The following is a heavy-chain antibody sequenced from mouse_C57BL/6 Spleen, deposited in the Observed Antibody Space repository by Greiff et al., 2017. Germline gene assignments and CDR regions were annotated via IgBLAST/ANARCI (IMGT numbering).Heavy chain of an antibody. Sequence: EVKLVESGGGLVQPGGSLSLSCAASGFTFTDYYMSWVRQPPGKALEWLGFIRNKANGYTTEYSVSVKGRFTISRDNSQNILYLQMSALRAEDSATYYCARSLLSYAMDYWGQGTSVTVSS. CDR3: ARSLLSYAMDY. CDR2: IRNKANGYTT. V-gene: IGHV7-3*01. J-gene: IGHJ4*01. D-gene: IGHD2-10*01. CDR1: GFTFTDYY.